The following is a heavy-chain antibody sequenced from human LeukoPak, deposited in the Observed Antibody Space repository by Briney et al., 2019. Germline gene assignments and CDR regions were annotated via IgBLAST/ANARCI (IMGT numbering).Heavy chain of an antibody. V-gene: IGHV1-18*01. Sequence: ASVKVSCKASGYTFTSYGISWVRQAPGQGLEWMGWISAYNGNTNYAQKLQGRVTMTTDTSTSTAYVELRSLRSDDTAVYYCARVYDILTGYPIWGRAFDIWGQGTMVTVSS. CDR1: GYTFTSYG. CDR3: ARVYDILTGYPIWGRAFDI. CDR2: ISAYNGNT. J-gene: IGHJ3*02. D-gene: IGHD3-9*01.